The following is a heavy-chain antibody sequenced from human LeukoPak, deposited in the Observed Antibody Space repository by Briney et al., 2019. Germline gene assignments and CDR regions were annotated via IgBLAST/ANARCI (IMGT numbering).Heavy chain of an antibody. CDR2: IYYSGST. V-gene: IGHV4-39*07. CDR3: ARDQRWLQYFY. CDR1: GGSISSYY. Sequence: SETLSLTCTVSGGSISSYYWGWIRQPPGKGLEWIGSIYYSGSTYYNPSLKSRVTISVDTSKNQFSLKLSSVTAADTAVYYCARDQRWLQYFYWGQGTPVTVSS. J-gene: IGHJ4*02. D-gene: IGHD5-24*01.